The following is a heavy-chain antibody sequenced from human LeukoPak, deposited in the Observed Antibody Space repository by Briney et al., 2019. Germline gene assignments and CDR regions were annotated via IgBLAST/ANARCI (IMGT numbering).Heavy chain of an antibody. D-gene: IGHD2-2*01. J-gene: IGHJ4*02. V-gene: IGHV3-9*03. CDR1: GFTFDDYA. Sequence: GGSLRPSCAASGFTFDDYAMHWVRQAPGKGLEWVSGISWNSGSIGYADSVKGRFTISRDNAKNSLYLQMNGLRAEDMALYYCAKGGVVVVPAAEVDYFDYWGQGTLVTVSS. CDR3: AKGGVVVVPAAEVDYFDY. CDR2: ISWNSGSI.